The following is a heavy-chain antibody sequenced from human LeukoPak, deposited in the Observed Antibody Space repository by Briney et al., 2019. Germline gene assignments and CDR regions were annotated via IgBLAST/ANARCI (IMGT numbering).Heavy chain of an antibody. CDR1: GYTFTGYY. CDR3: ARGGPTGSRSYYYYGMDV. D-gene: IGHD1-1*01. J-gene: IGHJ6*02. Sequence: ASVKVSCKASGYTFTGYYMHWVRQAPGQGLEWMGWINPNSGGTNYAQKFQGRVTMTRDTSISTAYMGLSRLRSDDTAVYYCARGGPTGSRSYYYYGMDVWGQGTTVTVSS. CDR2: INPNSGGT. V-gene: IGHV1-2*02.